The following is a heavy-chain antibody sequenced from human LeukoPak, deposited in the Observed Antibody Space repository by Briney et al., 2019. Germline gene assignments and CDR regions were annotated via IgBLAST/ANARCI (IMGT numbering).Heavy chain of an antibody. CDR3: ATAYSSGWYRWYFDH. J-gene: IGHJ4*02. Sequence: SETLSLTCTVSGGSISSSSYYWGWIRQPPGKGLEWIGTIYNSGTTYYNPSLKSRVTISVDTSKNQFSLKLSSVTAADTAVYSCATAYSSGWYRWYFDHWGQGTLVTVSS. V-gene: IGHV4-39*07. CDR1: GGSISSSSYY. D-gene: IGHD6-19*01. CDR2: IYNSGTT.